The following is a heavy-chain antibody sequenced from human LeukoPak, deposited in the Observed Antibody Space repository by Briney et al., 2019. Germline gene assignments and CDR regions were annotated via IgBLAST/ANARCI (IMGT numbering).Heavy chain of an antibody. D-gene: IGHD1-14*01. V-gene: IGHV3-30*02. CDR3: AKTNNRNAFDI. CDR2: IRYDNTNK. Sequence: PGGCLRLSCTTSGFTFSIYGMHWVRQAPGKGLEWVAFIRYDNTNKYYADSVKGRFTISRDNSKNTLYLQMNSPRAEDTAVYYCAKTNNRNAFDIWGHRTMVTVSS. CDR1: GFTFSIYG. J-gene: IGHJ3*02.